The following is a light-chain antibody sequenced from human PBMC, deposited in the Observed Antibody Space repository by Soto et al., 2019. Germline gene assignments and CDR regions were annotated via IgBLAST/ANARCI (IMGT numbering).Light chain of an antibody. CDR2: GAS. V-gene: IGKV3-20*01. CDR3: QQYGSSGT. J-gene: IGKJ1*01. CDR1: QSVSNNY. Sequence: EIVLPQSPGTLSLSPGEKATLSCRASQSVSNNYLAWYQQKPGQAPRLLIYGASNRATGIPDRFSGSGSGTDFTLTISRLEPEDFAVYYCQQYGSSGTFGQGTEV.